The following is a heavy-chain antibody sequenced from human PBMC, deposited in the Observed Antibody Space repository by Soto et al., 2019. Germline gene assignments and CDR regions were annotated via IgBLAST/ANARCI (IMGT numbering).Heavy chain of an antibody. CDR1: GFTLSSYS. J-gene: IGHJ4*02. CDR3: ARGTSGYGMFPFDY. Sequence: PGGSLRLSCAASGFTLSSYSMNWVRQAPGKGLEWVSYISSSSSTIYYADSVKGRFTISRDNAKNSLYLQMNSLRAEDTAVYYCARGTSGYGMFPFDYWGQGTLVTVSS. V-gene: IGHV3-48*01. D-gene: IGHD5-12*01. CDR2: ISSSSSTI.